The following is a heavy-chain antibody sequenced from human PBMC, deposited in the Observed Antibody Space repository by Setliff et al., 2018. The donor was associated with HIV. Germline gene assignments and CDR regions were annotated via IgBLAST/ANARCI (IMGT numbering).Heavy chain of an antibody. V-gene: IGHV3-30*04. Sequence: GESLTISCAASGFTFSSYAMHWVRQAPGKGLEWVAVISYDGSNAYYADSVKGRFTFSRDNSKNTLYLQMNSLRPEDTAVYYCARDLYWGPRYYYYMDVWGKGTTVTVSS. D-gene: IGHD7-27*01. J-gene: IGHJ6*03. CDR1: GFTFSSYA. CDR2: ISYDGSNA. CDR3: ARDLYWGPRYYYYMDV.